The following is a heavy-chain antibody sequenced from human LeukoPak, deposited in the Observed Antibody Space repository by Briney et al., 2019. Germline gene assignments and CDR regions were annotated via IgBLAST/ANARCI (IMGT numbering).Heavy chain of an antibody. D-gene: IGHD6-19*01. CDR3: ARDPYGWLSAFDI. CDR1: GGSISSYY. V-gene: IGHV4-59*01. Sequence: PSETLSLTCAVSGGSISSYYWSWIRQPPGKGLEWIGYIYYSGSTNYNPSLKSRVTISVDTSKNQFSLKLSSVTAADTAVYYCARDPYGWLSAFDIWGQGTMVTVSS. CDR2: IYYSGST. J-gene: IGHJ3*02.